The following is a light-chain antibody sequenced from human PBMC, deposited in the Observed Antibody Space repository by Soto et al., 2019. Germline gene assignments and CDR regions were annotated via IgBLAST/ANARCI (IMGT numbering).Light chain of an antibody. CDR3: SSYTSSRTLV. CDR1: SSDIGAYKY. V-gene: IGLV2-14*01. Sequence: QSALTQPASVSGSPGQSITISCTVTSSDIGAYKYVSWYQQHPGRAPKLMIYEVIHRPSGVSSRFSGSKSGKTASLSISGLQADDEADYYCSSYTSSRTLVFGGGTKLTVL. CDR2: EVI. J-gene: IGLJ2*01.